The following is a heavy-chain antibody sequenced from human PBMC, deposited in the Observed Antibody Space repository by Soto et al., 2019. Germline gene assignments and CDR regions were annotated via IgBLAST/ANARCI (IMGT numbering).Heavy chain of an antibody. CDR1: GGTFSSYA. CDR2: IIPIFGTA. Sequence: QVQLVQSGAEVKKPGSSVKVSCKASGGTFSSYAISWVRQAPGQGPEWMGGIIPIFGTANYAQKFQGRVTITADESTSRAYMELSSLRSEDTAVYYCARASYAPYWYFDLWGRGTLVTVSS. CDR3: ARASYAPYWYFDL. V-gene: IGHV1-69*01. J-gene: IGHJ2*01.